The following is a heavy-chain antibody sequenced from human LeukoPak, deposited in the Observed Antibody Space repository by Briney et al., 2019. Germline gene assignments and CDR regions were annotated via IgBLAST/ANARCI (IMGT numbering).Heavy chain of an antibody. CDR2: IYPNSGAT. V-gene: IGHV1-2*02. J-gene: IGHJ4*02. CDR1: GYTFTGYY. Sequence: GASVKVSCEASGYTFTGYYMHWVRQAPGQGLEWMGWIYPNSGATKYAQKFQGRVTMTRDTSMSTAYMELSALRSDDTAVYYCGTLLSNGPFDYWGQGSLVTVSS. CDR3: GTLLSNGPFDY.